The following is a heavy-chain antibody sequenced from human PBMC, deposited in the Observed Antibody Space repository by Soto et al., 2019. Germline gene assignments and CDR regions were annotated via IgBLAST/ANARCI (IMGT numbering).Heavy chain of an antibody. J-gene: IGHJ4*02. Sequence: ASVKVSCKVSGYTLTELSMHWVRQAPGKGLEWMGGFDPEDGETSYAQKFQGRVTMTRDTSTSTVYMELSSLRSEDTAVYYCARGVVVAAIWFDYWGQGTLVTVS. V-gene: IGHV1-24*01. D-gene: IGHD2-15*01. CDR2: FDPEDGET. CDR3: ARGVVVAAIWFDY. CDR1: GYTLTELS.